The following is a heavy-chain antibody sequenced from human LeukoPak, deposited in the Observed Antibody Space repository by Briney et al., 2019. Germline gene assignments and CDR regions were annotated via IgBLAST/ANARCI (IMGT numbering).Heavy chain of an antibody. Sequence: GGSLRLSCVVSGISLSNYAMTWVRQAPGKGLEWVSYISERGGSTTYADSVKGRFTISRDTSLNTLYLQMTSLRAEDTAVYFCAKRGIVIRGILVIGYHREAYHYDYWGQGVLVTVSS. J-gene: IGHJ4*02. CDR2: ISERGGST. D-gene: IGHD3-10*01. V-gene: IGHV3-23*01. CDR1: GISLSNYA. CDR3: AKRGIVIRGILVIGYHREAYHYDY.